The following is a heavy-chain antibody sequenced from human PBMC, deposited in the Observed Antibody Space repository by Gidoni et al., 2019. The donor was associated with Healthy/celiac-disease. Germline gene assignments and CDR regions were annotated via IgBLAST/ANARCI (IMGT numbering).Heavy chain of an antibody. CDR3: ARDRTYYSSGPPTRYFDY. Sequence: QVQLVQSGAEVKKPGASVKVSCKASGYTFTSYGISWVRQAPGQGLEWMGWISAYNGNTNYAQKLQGRVTMTTDTSTSTAYMELRSLRSDDTAVYYCARDRTYYSSGPPTRYFDYWGQGTLVTVSS. CDR2: ISAYNGNT. J-gene: IGHJ4*02. D-gene: IGHD6-19*01. V-gene: IGHV1-18*01. CDR1: GYTFTSYG.